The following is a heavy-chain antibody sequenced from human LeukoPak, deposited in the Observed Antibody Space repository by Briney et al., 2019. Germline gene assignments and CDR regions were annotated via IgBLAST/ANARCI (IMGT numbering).Heavy chain of an antibody. CDR2: ISSTSNPI. J-gene: IGHJ4*02. D-gene: IGHD1-26*01. CDR3: ARAGVGARFEDY. V-gene: IGHV3-48*02. CDR1: GFTFSNYW. Sequence: GGSLRLSCAASGFTFSNYWVHWVRQAPGKGLEWLSYISSTSNPIYYADSVKGRFTISRDNAKNSLYLQMNSLRDEDTAVYYCARAGVGARFEDYWGQGTLVTVSS.